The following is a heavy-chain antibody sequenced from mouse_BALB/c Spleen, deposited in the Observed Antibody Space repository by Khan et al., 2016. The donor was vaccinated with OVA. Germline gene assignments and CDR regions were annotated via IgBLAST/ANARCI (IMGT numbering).Heavy chain of an antibody. CDR1: GYTFTDYS. V-gene: IGHV9-2-1*01. CDR2: INTETGEP. CDR3: ARRHAIDY. Sequence: QIQLVQSGPELKKPGETVKISCKASGYTFTDYSMRWVKQAPGKGLQWMGWINTETGEPPYADDFKGRFAFSLETSASTAYLQINNLKNEDTATYFCARRHAIDYWGQGTSVTVSS. J-gene: IGHJ4*01.